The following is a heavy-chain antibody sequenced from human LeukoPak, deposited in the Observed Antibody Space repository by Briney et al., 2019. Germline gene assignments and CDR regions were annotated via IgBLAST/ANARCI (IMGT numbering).Heavy chain of an antibody. D-gene: IGHD3-10*02. J-gene: IGHJ4*02. Sequence: SCKASGYTFTSYGISWVRQAPGKGLEWVSFISSSSSYIYYADSLKGRFTISRDNAKNSLYLQMNSLRAEDTAVYYCARGTMFPYYFDYWGQGTLVTVSS. CDR2: ISSSSSYI. CDR1: GYTFTSYG. V-gene: IGHV3-21*01. CDR3: ARGTMFPYYFDY.